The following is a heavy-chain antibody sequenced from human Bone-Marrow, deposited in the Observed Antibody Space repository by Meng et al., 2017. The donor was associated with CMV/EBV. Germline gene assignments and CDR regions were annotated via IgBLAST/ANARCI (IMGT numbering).Heavy chain of an antibody. CDR3: ARRSTVRFLGAFAI. CDR2: INHSGST. J-gene: IGHJ3*02. D-gene: IGHD3-3*01. CDR1: GGSFSGYY. Sequence: GSLRLSCAVYGGSFSGYYWSWIRQPPGKGLEWIGEINHSGSTNYNPSLKSRVTISVDTSKNQFSLKLSSVTAADTAVYYCARRSTVRFLGAFAIWGPGKMVTIAS. V-gene: IGHV4-34*01.